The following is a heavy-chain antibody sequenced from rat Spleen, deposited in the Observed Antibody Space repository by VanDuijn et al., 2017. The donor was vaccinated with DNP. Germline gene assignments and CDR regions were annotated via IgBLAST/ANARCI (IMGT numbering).Heavy chain of an antibody. CDR1: GFSLTSNT. D-gene: IGHD1-12*02. J-gene: IGHJ2*01. CDR3: ARSDYYDGGFYYGYFDF. V-gene: IGHV2-6*01. CDR2: LSSGGST. Sequence: QVQLMESGPGLVHPSQTLSLTCSVPGFSLTSNTVAWIRHPQGKGLEWLTALSSGGSTFYNPALKSRLSISRDPSKSQLFLKMDSLQTEDTAMYFCARSDYYDGGFYYGYFDFWGQGVMVTVSS.